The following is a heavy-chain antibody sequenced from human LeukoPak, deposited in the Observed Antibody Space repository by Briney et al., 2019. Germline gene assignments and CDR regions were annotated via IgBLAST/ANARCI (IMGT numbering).Heavy chain of an antibody. J-gene: IGHJ3*02. Sequence: GGSLRLSCAASGFTFSSYSMNWVRQAPGKGLEWVSSISSSSSYIYYADSVKGRFTISRDSAKNSLYLQMNSLRAEDTAVYYCALWVGSSAAFDIWGQGTMVTVSS. D-gene: IGHD6-6*01. CDR3: ALWVGSSAAFDI. CDR2: ISSSSSYI. V-gene: IGHV3-21*01. CDR1: GFTFSSYS.